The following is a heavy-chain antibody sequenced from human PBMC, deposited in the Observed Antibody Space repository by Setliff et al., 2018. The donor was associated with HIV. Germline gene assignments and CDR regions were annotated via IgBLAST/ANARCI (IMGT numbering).Heavy chain of an antibody. CDR3: ARNGCSGDCYFGDLDF. V-gene: IGHV1-3*01. D-gene: IGHD2-21*01. J-gene: IGHJ4*02. CDR2: INAGNGNT. Sequence: ASVKVSCKASGYTFTSYAMHWVRQAPGQRLEWMGWINAGNGNTKYSQRFQGRVTITRDTSATTVFMEVRSLRSEDTAVYYCARNGCSGDCYFGDLDFWGQGTLVTVSS. CDR1: GYTFTSYA.